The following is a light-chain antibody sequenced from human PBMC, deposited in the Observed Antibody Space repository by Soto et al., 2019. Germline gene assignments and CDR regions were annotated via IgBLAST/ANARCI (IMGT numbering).Light chain of an antibody. V-gene: IGLV2-14*03. J-gene: IGLJ1*01. Sequence: QSALTQPASVSGSPGQSLTISCTGTSSDVGGYNYVSWYQHHPGKAPKLMIYDVNNRPSGVSNRFFGSKSGNTASLTISGLQAEDEADYYCSSYSSSGLYVFGTATKVTVL. CDR1: SSDVGGYNY. CDR2: DVN. CDR3: SSYSSSGLYV.